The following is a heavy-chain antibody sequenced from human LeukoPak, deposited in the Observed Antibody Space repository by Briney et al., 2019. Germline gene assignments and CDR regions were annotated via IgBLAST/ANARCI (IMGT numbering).Heavy chain of an antibody. J-gene: IGHJ4*02. CDR3: ARGRGPYYYGSGSYRYFDY. Sequence: SETLSLTCAFSGGSFSGYYWSWIRQPPGKGLEWIGEINNSGSTNYNPTLKSRVTISVDTSKNQCSLKLSSVTAADTAVYYCARGRGPYYYGSGSYRYFDYWGQGTLVTVSS. CDR1: GGSFSGYY. D-gene: IGHD3-10*01. CDR2: INNSGST. V-gene: IGHV4-34*01.